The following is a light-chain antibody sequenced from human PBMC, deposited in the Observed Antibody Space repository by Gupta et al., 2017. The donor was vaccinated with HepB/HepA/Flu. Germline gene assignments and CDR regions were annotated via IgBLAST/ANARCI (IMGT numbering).Light chain of an antibody. CDR1: QSISGW. J-gene: IGKJ4*01. Sequence: DTQMNQSPATLSASVGDRVTVTCRASQSISGWLAWYQQKPGKAPKLLIHKASSLESGVPSRFSGSGSGTEFTLTISSLQPDDFAIYFCQQYVTYPLTSGGGTKVEI. CDR3: QQYVTYPLT. V-gene: IGKV1-5*03. CDR2: KAS.